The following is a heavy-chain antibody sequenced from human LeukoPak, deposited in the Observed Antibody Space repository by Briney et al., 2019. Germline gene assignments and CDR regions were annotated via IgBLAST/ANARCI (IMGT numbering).Heavy chain of an antibody. CDR1: GYTFTGYY. CDR2: INPNSGGT. J-gene: IGHJ4*02. CDR3: ARGPYYYGSGSYAGGY. D-gene: IGHD3-10*01. V-gene: IGHV1-2*02. Sequence: ASVKVSCKASGYTFTGYYMHWVRQAPGQGLEWMGWINPNSGGTNYAQKFQGRVTMTRDTSISTAYMELSRLRSDDTAVYYCARGPYYYGSGSYAGGYWGQGTLVTVSS.